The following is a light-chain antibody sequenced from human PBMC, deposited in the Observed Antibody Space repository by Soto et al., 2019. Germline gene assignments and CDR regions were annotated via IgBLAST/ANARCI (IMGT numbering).Light chain of an antibody. CDR2: DVS. Sequence: QSVLTQPASVSGSPGQSIAISCTGTSSDVGGYNYVSWYQQHPGKAPKLMIQDVSNRPSGVSDRFSGSKSGNTASLTISGLQAEDEADYYCSSYTSNSTHVFGTGTKVTVL. CDR3: SSYTSNSTHV. J-gene: IGLJ1*01. V-gene: IGLV2-14*01. CDR1: SSDVGGYNY.